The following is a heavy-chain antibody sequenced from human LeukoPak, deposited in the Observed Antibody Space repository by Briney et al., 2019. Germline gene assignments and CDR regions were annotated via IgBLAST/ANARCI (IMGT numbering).Heavy chain of an antibody. Sequence: SETLSLTCTVSGGSISNYYWSWIRQPPGKGLEWIGYIYYSGSTNYNPSLKSRVTISVDTSKNQVSLTLSSVAAADTAVYYCASLLTYFDYWGQGTLVTVSS. CDR3: ASLLTYFDY. J-gene: IGHJ4*02. CDR1: GGSISNYY. CDR2: IYYSGST. V-gene: IGHV4-59*01.